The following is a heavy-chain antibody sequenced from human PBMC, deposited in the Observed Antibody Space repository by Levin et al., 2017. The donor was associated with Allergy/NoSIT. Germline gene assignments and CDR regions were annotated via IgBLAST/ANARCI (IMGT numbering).Heavy chain of an antibody. V-gene: IGHV3-53*01. D-gene: IGHD6-13*01. J-gene: IGHJ6*02. CDR2: IYSGGST. CDR3: ARVAQQLYYYYGMDV. CDR1: GFTVSSNY. Sequence: RSGGSLRLSCAASGFTVSSNYMSWVRQAPGKGLEWVSVIYSGGSTYYADSVKGRFTISRDNSKNTLYLQMNSLRAEDTAVYYCARVAQQLYYYYGMDVWGQGTTVTVSS.